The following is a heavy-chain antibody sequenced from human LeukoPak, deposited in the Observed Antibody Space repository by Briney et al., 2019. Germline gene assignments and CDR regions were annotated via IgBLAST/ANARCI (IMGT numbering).Heavy chain of an antibody. Sequence: PGGSLRLSCEASGFSLSISGMNWVRPAPRKGLEWVSYISSSSDLMSYVDSVKGRFTVSRDNAKISLFLQMNSLRDEDTAVYYCARVVRGLYNLGDWGQGTLVTVSS. CDR3: ARVVRGLYNLGD. CDR2: ISSSSDLM. CDR1: GFSLSISG. D-gene: IGHD3-10*01. V-gene: IGHV3-48*02. J-gene: IGHJ4*02.